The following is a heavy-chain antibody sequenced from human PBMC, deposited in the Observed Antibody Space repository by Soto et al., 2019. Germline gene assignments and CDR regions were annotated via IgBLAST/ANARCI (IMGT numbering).Heavy chain of an antibody. D-gene: IGHD4-4*01. J-gene: IGHJ4*02. CDR3: ATDKDSTYDY. CDR1: GDTFSSYS. CDR2: IIPILGIT. V-gene: IGHV1-69*08. Sequence: QVHLVRSGAEVEKPGSSVKVSCKASGDTFSSYSFTWVRQAPGQGLEWMGRIIPILGITNYAQKFQGRVTITADKSTSTAYMELSSLRSEDTAVYYCATDKDSTYDYWGQGTLVTVSS.